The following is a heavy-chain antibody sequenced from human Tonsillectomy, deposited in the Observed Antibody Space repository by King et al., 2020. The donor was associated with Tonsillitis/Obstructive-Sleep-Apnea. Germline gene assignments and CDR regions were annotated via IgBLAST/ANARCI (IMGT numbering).Heavy chain of an antibody. CDR2: ISAHNGHT. Sequence: VQLVQSGAEVKKPGASVKVSCKASGYTFTNYGISWVRQAPGQGLEWMAWISAHNGHTNYAQKLQGRLTMTTETSTSTAYMELRRLRSDDTAVYYCARDSMSHYYDSSGYYTFNYWGQGTLVTVSA. CDR1: GYTFTNYG. V-gene: IGHV1-18*01. CDR3: ARDSMSHYYDSSGYYTFNY. D-gene: IGHD3-22*01. J-gene: IGHJ4*02.